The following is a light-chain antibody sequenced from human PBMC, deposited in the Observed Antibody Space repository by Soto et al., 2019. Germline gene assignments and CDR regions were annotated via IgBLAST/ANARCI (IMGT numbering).Light chain of an antibody. V-gene: IGLV2-23*01. CDR1: SSDVGSYNL. CDR2: EGS. CDR3: CSYAGYSTGV. Sequence: QSVLTQPASVSGSPGQSITISCTGTSSDVGSYNLVSWYQQHPGKAPKLMIYEGSKRPSGVSNRFSGSKSGNTASLTISGLQAEDEADYYCCSYAGYSTGVFGTGTKLTVL. J-gene: IGLJ1*01.